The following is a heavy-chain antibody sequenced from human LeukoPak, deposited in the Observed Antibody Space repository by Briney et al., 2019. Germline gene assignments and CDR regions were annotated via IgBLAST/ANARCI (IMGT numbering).Heavy chain of an antibody. CDR2: IYPGDSDT. CDR1: GYSFTSYW. D-gene: IGHD3-22*01. Sequence: GESLKISCKASGYSFTSYWIGWVRHMPEKGLERMGIIYPGDSDTRYSPSFQGQVTISADKSISTAYLQWSSLKASDTAMYYCARERSSGYHTEDAFDIWGQGTMVTVSS. CDR3: ARERSSGYHTEDAFDI. V-gene: IGHV5-51*01. J-gene: IGHJ3*02.